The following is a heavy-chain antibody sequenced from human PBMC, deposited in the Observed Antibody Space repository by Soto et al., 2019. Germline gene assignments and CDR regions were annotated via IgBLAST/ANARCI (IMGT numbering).Heavy chain of an antibody. V-gene: IGHV4-31*03. J-gene: IGHJ5*02. D-gene: IGHD2-21*01. CDR1: GYSISSGTYY. CDR3: AKLSIAAKACKSFDP. CDR2: IYVSGTV. Sequence: KTSETLSLTCSVSGYSISSGTYYWSLLRQAPGKGLEWIANIYVSGTVYYNPSLRDRITISEDTSNRQFSLKLRLVTAADTAVYYCAKLSIAAKACKSFDPWGQGTLVTVSS.